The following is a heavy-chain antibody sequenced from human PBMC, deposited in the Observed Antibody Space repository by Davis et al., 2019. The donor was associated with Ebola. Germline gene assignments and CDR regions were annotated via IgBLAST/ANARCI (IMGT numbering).Heavy chain of an antibody. V-gene: IGHV5-51*01. CDR1: GYSFTSYW. D-gene: IGHD6-19*01. CDR3: AGLAVAGTVDY. Sequence: GESLKISCTGSGYSFTSYWIGWVRQMPGKGLEWMWIIYPGDSDTRYSPSFQGQVTNSADKSISTAYLQWSSLKASDTAMYYCAGLAVAGTVDYWGQGTLVTVSS. CDR2: IYPGDSDT. J-gene: IGHJ4*02.